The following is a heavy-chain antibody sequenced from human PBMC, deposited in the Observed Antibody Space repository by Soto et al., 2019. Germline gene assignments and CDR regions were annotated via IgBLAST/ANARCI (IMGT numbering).Heavy chain of an antibody. CDR2: ISSSSSTK. CDR1: GFTFSSYS. J-gene: IGHJ4*02. CDR3: ARDIDG. Sequence: EVQVVESGGGLVQPGGSLRLSCAASGFTFSSYSMNWVRQAPGKGLEWVSYISSSSSTKFYAESVKGRFTISRDNARNSLYLQMNSLRAEDPAVYYCARDIDGGGQGTLVTVSS. D-gene: IGHD2-15*01. V-gene: IGHV3-48*01.